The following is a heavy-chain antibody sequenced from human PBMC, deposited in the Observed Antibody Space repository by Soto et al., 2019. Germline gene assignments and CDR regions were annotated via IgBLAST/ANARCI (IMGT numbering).Heavy chain of an antibody. V-gene: IGHV3-15*01. CDR2: ITSKADGGTT. J-gene: IGHJ6*03. CDR3: TTVQADIVVVPAAQQNYYYYMDV. CDR1: GFTFSNAW. D-gene: IGHD2-2*01. Sequence: GGSLRLSCAASGFTFSNAWMSWVRQAPGKGLEWVGRITSKADGGTTDYAAPVKGRFTISRDDSKNTLYLQMNSLKTEDTAVYYCTTVQADIVVVPAAQQNYYYYMDVWGKGTTVTVSS.